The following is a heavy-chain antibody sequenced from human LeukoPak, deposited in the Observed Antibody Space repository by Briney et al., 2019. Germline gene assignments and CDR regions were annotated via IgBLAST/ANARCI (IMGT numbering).Heavy chain of an antibody. V-gene: IGHV1-18*01. D-gene: IGHD6-19*01. CDR2: ISAYNGNT. CDR3: ASDQGFGGWLVPHDY. J-gene: IGHJ4*02. CDR1: GYTFTSYG. Sequence: ASVKVSCKASGYTFTSYGISWVRQAPGQGLEWMGWISAYNGNTNYAQKLQGRVTMTTDTSTSTAYMELRSLRSDDTAVYYCASDQGFGGWLVPHDYWGQGTLVTVSS.